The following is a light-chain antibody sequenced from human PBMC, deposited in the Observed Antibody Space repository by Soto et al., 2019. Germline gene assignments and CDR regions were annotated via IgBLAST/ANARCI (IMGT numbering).Light chain of an antibody. CDR1: ETVSSSF. J-gene: IGKJ1*01. Sequence: DIVLTQSPGTLSLSPGERATLSCRASETVSSSFLAWYQQKPGQAPRLLIYGASTRATGIPERFCGSGSGKDFTLTISRLEPEDLGVYYCQQYDRSAWTFSHGTKV. CDR3: QQYDRSAWT. CDR2: GAS. V-gene: IGKV3-20*01.